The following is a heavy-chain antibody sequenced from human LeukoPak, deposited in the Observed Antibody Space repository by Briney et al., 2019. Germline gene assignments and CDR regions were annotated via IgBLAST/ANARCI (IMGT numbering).Heavy chain of an antibody. V-gene: IGHV4-31*03. CDR1: GGSIRSDIYY. Sequence: SETLSLTCTVSGGSIRSDIYYWSWIRQHPGKGLEWIGYIHHSGSTFYNPSLKSRITISVDTSKYQFSLRLRSVTAADTAVYYCARGGIAAPYYFDYWGQGTLVTVSS. CDR2: IHHSGST. J-gene: IGHJ4*02. CDR3: ARGGIAAPYYFDY. D-gene: IGHD6-13*01.